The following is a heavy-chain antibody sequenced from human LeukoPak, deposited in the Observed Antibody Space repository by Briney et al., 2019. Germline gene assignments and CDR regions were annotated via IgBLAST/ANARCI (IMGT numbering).Heavy chain of an antibody. V-gene: IGHV4-39*01. D-gene: IGHD3-10*01. Sequence: SETLSLTCTVSGGSISSSSYYWGWIRQPPGKGLEWIGSIYYSGSTYYNPSLKSRVTISVDTSKNQFSLKLSSLTAADTAVYYCASRGNYGSGSADFDYWGQGTLVTVSS. CDR2: IYYSGST. J-gene: IGHJ4*02. CDR1: GGSISSSSYY. CDR3: ASRGNYGSGSADFDY.